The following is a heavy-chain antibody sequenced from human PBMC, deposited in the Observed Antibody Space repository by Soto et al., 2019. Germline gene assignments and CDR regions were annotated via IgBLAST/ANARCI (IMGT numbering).Heavy chain of an antibody. Sequence: QVQLVESGGGVVQPGRSLRLSCAASGFTFSSYGMHWVRQAPGKGLEWVAVISYDGSNKYYGDSVKGRFTISRDNSKNTLYLQMNSLRAEDTAVYYCAKDLATGGTFRDLWGQGTLVTVSS. D-gene: IGHD5-12*01. V-gene: IGHV3-30*18. CDR1: GFTFSSYG. CDR3: AKDLATGGTFRDL. CDR2: ISYDGSNK. J-gene: IGHJ5*02.